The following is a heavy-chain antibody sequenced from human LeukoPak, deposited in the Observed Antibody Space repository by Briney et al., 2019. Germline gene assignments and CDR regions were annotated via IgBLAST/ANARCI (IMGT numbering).Heavy chain of an antibody. CDR2: IYPGDSDT. J-gene: IGHJ6*03. V-gene: IGHV5-51*01. Sequence: GESPMTYCKGSGYRLPSYWIGWVRQMPGKGMEWMGIIYPGDSDTRYSPSFQGQVTISADKSISTAYLQWSSLKASDTAMYYCARAAAGTYYYYYMDVWGKGTTVTVSS. CDR1: GYRLPSYW. D-gene: IGHD6-13*01. CDR3: ARAAAGTYYYYYMDV.